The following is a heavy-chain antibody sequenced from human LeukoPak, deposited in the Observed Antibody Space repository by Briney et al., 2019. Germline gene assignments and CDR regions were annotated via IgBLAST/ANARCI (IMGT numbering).Heavy chain of an antibody. CDR1: GFTFSSYA. Sequence: GGSLRLSCAASGFTFSSYAMSWVRQAPGKGLEWVSAISGSGGSTYYADSVKGRFTIPRDNSKNTLYLQMNSLRAEDTAVYYCAKGSHCSSTSCPPGGWFDPWGQGTLVTVSS. CDR3: AKGSHCSSTSCPPGGWFDP. CDR2: ISGSGGST. V-gene: IGHV3-23*01. D-gene: IGHD2-2*01. J-gene: IGHJ5*02.